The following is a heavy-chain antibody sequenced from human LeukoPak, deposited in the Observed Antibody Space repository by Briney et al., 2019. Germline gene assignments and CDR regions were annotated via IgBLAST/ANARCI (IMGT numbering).Heavy chain of an antibody. CDR3: ARGRGHSGYDLYDY. J-gene: IGHJ4*02. V-gene: IGHV3-7*01. CDR1: GFTFSSYW. CDR2: IKQDGREI. Sequence: GGSLRLSCAASGFTFSSYWMGWVRQAPGKGLEWVANIKQDGREIYYVDSVKGRFTISRDTAKDSLYLQMNSLKVEDTAVYYRARGRGHSGYDLYDYWGQGTLVTVSS. D-gene: IGHD5-12*01.